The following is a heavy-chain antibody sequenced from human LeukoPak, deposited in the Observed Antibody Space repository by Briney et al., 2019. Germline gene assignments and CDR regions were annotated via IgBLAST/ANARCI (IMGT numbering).Heavy chain of an antibody. V-gene: IGHV3-30*02. J-gene: IGHJ4*02. D-gene: IGHD4-17*01. Sequence: QPGGSLRLSCAASGFTFSSYGMHWVRQAPGKGLEWVAFIRYDGSNKYYADSVKGRFTISRDNSKNTLYLQMNSLRAEDTAVYYCAKSTTVTQRGYFDYWGRGTLVTVSS. CDR3: AKSTTVTQRGYFDY. CDR2: IRYDGSNK. CDR1: GFTFSSYG.